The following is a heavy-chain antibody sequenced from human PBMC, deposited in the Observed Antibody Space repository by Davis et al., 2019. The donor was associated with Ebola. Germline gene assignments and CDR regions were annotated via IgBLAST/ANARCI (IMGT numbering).Heavy chain of an antibody. J-gene: IGHJ4*02. V-gene: IGHV1-69*13. CDR2: IIPIFGTA. Sequence: SVKVSCKASGYTFTSYDINWVRQAPGQGLEWMGGIIPIFGTANYAQKFQGRVTITADESTGTAYMELRSLRSEDTAVYYCARGQQLEPPNYWGQGTLVTVSS. D-gene: IGHD6-13*01. CDR3: ARGQQLEPPNY. CDR1: GYTFTSYD.